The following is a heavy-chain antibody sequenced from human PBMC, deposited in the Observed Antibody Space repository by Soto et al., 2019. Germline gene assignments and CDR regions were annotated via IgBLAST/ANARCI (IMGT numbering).Heavy chain of an antibody. Sequence: SVKVSCKASGGTFSSYAISWVRQAPGQGLEWMGGIIPIFGTANYAQKFQGRVTITADESTSTAYMELSSLRSEDTAVYYCASKQLSGYYENFDYWGQGTLVTVSS. CDR3: ASKQLSGYYENFDY. CDR2: IIPIFGTA. D-gene: IGHD3-22*01. J-gene: IGHJ4*02. V-gene: IGHV1-69*13. CDR1: GGTFSSYA.